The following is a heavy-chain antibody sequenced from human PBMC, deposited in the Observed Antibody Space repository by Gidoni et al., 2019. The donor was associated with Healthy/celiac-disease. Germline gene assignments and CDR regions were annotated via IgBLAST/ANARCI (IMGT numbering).Heavy chain of an antibody. CDR2: RWYDGSNK. J-gene: IGHJ6*02. CDR1: GFTSSSYG. Sequence: QVQMVASGGAVVQPGRSLRLSCAASGFTSSSYGMHWVRQAPGKGLEWVAVRWYDGSNKYYADSVKGRFTISRDNSKNTLYLQMNSLRAEDTAVYYCARGSGQQLVRGMDVWGQGTTVTVSS. CDR3: ARGSGQQLVRGMDV. V-gene: IGHV3-33*01. D-gene: IGHD6-13*01.